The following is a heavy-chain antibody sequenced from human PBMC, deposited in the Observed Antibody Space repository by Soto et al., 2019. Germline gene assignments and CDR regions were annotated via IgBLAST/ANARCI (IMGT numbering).Heavy chain of an antibody. V-gene: IGHV3-11*01. CDR3: AKGYVWGSYRPSMVV. Sequence: QGQLGESGGGLAKPGGSLRLSCAASGFTFNDYYMSWIRQVPGKGLEWVYYISSSGTTIYYADSVKGRFTISRDNARNSLFLQMSSLRAEDTAVYYCAKGYVWGSYRPSMVVWGHGNTVIVSS. CDR2: ISSSGTTI. CDR1: GFTFNDYY. J-gene: IGHJ6*02. D-gene: IGHD3-16*02.